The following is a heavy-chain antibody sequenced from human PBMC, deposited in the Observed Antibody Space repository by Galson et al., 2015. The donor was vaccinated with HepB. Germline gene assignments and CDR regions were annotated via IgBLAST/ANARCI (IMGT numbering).Heavy chain of an antibody. CDR1: GFTFSSYG. CDR3: ANLRLFTIFGVAPVDY. J-gene: IGHJ4*02. CDR2: ISYDGSNK. V-gene: IGHV3-30*18. Sequence: SLRLSCAASGFTFSSYGMHWVRQAPGKGLEWVAVISYDGSNKYYADSVKGRFTISRDNSKNTLYLQMNSLRAEDTAVYYCANLRLFTIFGVAPVDYWGQGTLVTVSS. D-gene: IGHD3-3*01.